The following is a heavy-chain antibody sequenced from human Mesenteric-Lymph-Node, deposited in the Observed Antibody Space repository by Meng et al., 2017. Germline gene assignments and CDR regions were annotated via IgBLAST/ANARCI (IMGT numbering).Heavy chain of an antibody. D-gene: IGHD3-10*01. Sequence: QRQLAESGPGLLKPPDTLSRTCTVSGGSISSNGYYWDWVRQPPGKGLEWIGAIYHSGSTSYNPSLQSRVTMFVDTSKNQFSLMLTSVTATDTAVYYCARRRGGSGRDCWGQGTLVTVSS. V-gene: IGHV4-39*01. CDR3: ARRRGGSGRDC. CDR2: IYHSGST. CDR1: GGSISSNGYY. J-gene: IGHJ4*02.